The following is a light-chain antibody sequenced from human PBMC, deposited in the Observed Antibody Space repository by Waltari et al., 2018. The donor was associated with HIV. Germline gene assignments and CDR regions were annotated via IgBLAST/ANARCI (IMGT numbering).Light chain of an antibody. CDR1: HSLSSSS. CDR2: GGS. J-gene: IGKJ4*01. CDR3: QQYGTSVT. V-gene: IGKV3-20*01. Sequence: EIVLTQSPGTLSLSPGERATLSCRASHSLSSSSLAWYQQRYGQAPRLLVYGGSSRATGIPDRFSGSGSGTDFTLTINTLEPEDFAVYYCQQYGTSVTFGGRTRVEIK.